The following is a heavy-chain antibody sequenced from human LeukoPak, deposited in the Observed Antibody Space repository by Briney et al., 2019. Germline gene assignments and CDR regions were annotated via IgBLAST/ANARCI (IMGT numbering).Heavy chain of an antibody. D-gene: IGHD6-13*01. J-gene: IGHJ2*01. Sequence: SETLSLTCTVSGGSISSDHYYWGWIRQTPEKGLEWIGYIYYSGTTNYNPSLQSRVTISLDTSKNQFSLKLTSVTATDTAVYYCARTGTAALGAYWYFNLWGRGALVTVSS. CDR2: IYYSGTT. CDR1: GGSISSDHYY. CDR3: ARTGTAALGAYWYFNL. V-gene: IGHV4-61*05.